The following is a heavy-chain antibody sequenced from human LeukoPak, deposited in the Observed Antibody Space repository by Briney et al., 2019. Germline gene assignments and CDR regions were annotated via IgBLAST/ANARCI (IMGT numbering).Heavy chain of an antibody. V-gene: IGHV3-30*18. CDR3: AKTMTTVTTYLDY. D-gene: IGHD4-17*01. J-gene: IGHJ4*02. CDR2: ISYDGSNK. CDR1: GFTFSSYG. Sequence: PGGSLRLSCAASGFTFSSYGMHWVRQAPGKGLEWVAVISYDGSNKYYADSLKGRFTISRDNSKNTLYLHMNSLRAEDTAVYYCAKTMTTVTTYLDYWGQGTLVTVSS.